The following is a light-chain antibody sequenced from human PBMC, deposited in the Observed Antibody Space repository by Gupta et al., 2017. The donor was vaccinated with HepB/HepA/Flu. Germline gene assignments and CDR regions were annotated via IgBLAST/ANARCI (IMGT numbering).Light chain of an antibody. Sequence: DIVVTQSPDSLAVSLGESATITCKSSQSVLYRSNIYTYVGWYQQKPGQPPKLLIYWASIRESGVSDRFSGSGSGTDFTLTISSLQAEDVAVYYCQQYYPGIAASFGRGTRVDIK. CDR1: QSVLYRSNIYTY. V-gene: IGKV4-1*01. CDR3: QQYYPGIAAS. J-gene: IGKJ3*01. CDR2: WAS.